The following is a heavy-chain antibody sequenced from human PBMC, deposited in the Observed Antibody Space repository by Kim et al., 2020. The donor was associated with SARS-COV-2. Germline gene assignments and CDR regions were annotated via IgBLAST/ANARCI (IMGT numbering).Heavy chain of an antibody. Sequence: SETLSLTCTVSGASISGYYWCWIRQPPGQGLEWISYIYYSGGSVHYHPSLKSRVTTSVDSSKKQFSLKLTLVTAADTAVYYCARLFSPSPSGFFDYWGPGTLGTVAS. J-gene: IGHJ4*02. CDR2: IYYSGGSV. V-gene: IGHV4-59*08. D-gene: IGHD3-9*01. CDR1: GASISGYY. CDR3: ARLFSPSPSGFFDY.